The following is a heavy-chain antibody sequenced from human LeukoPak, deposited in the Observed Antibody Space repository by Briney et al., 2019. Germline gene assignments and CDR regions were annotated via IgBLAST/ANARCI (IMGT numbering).Heavy chain of an antibody. CDR3: ARGRYYSDTSGYHYGGGLDY. CDR2: IYYSGTT. Sequence: PSETLSLTCTVSGGSISSYYWNWIRQPPGKGLEWIGYIYYSGTTNYNPSLKSRLIISVDTSTNQFSLKLNSVTAADTAVYYCARGRYYSDTSGYHYGGGLDYWGQGTLVTVSS. J-gene: IGHJ4*02. CDR1: GGSISSYY. D-gene: IGHD3-22*01. V-gene: IGHV4-59*01.